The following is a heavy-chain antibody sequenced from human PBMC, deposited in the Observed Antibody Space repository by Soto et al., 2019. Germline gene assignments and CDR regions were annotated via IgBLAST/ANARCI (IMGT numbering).Heavy chain of an antibody. CDR1: GGSVSSGNW. V-gene: IGHV4-4*02. CDR2: TYHSGTT. D-gene: IGHD3-3*01. CDR3: PRNVALPVTTGFYY. Sequence: QVQLQESGPGLVKPSGTLALTCAVSGGSVSSGNWWSWVRRPPGKGLEWIGETYHSGTTNYNPSLKSRFTISLSNTKNQISLNLRSVTAADTAVYYFPRNVALPVTTGFYYWGQGTLVTVSS. J-gene: IGHJ4*02.